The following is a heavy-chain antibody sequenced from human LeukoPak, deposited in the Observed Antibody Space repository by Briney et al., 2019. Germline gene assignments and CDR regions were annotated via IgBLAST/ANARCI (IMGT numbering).Heavy chain of an antibody. CDR1: GYTFTSYG. CDR2: ISAYNGNT. Sequence: ASVKVSCKASGYTFTSYGISWVRQAPGQGLEWMGWISAYNGNTNYAQKLQGRVTMTTDTSTSTAYMELSRLRSDDTAVYYCAKEYSSSEDAFDIWGQGTMVTVSS. D-gene: IGHD6-6*01. J-gene: IGHJ3*02. CDR3: AKEYSSSEDAFDI. V-gene: IGHV1-18*01.